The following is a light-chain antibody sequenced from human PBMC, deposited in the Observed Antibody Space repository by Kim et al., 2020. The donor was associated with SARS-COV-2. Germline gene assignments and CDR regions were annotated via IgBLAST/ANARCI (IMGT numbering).Light chain of an antibody. J-gene: IGLJ2*01. CDR3: AAWDDSLIGVV. V-gene: IGLV1-44*01. Sequence: QSVLTQPPSASGTPGQRVTISCSGSRPNIGSNTVNWYQQLPGMAPKLLIYSNDQRPSGVPDRFSASKSGTSASLAISGLQSEDETDYYCAAWDDSLIGVVFGGGTQLTVL. CDR1: RPNIGSNT. CDR2: SND.